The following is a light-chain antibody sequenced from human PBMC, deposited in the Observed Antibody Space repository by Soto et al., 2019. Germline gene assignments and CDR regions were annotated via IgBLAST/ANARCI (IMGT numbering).Light chain of an antibody. V-gene: IGKV3-20*01. J-gene: IGKJ3*01. Sequence: EIVLTQSPGTLSLSPGERATLSCRASQSVSSSYLAWYQQKPGQAPRLLIYGASSRATGIPDRFSGSGSGTDSSRSSSSLGLENFAVYYSLRYGSIHVTFGPGTKVDIK. CDR1: QSVSSSY. CDR3: LRYGSIHVT. CDR2: GAS.